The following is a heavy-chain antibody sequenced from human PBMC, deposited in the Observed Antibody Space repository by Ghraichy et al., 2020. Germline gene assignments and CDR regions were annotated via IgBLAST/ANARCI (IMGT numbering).Heavy chain of an antibody. Sequence: GGSLRLSCAASGFTFSSYGMHWVRQAPGKGLEWVAVIRYDGSKKNYADSVKGRFTISRDDSKNTVYLQMNSLRAEDTAVYYCATTSRGMDVWGRGTTVTVSS. CDR3: ATTSRGMDV. V-gene: IGHV3-33*01. CDR2: IRYDGSKK. J-gene: IGHJ6*02. CDR1: GFTFSSYG.